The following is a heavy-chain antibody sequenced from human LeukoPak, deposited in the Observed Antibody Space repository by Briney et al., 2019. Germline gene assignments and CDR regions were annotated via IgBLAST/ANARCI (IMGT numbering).Heavy chain of an antibody. J-gene: IGHJ4*02. CDR1: GGSISTYY. CDR2: IYYTGST. CDR3: ARDGAYGGSGDYHFDY. Sequence: SETLSLTCTVSGGSISTYYWSWIRQPPGKGLEWMGYIYYTGSTNYSPSLKSRVTISVDTSKNQFSLKLSSVTAADTAVYYCARDGAYGGSGDYHFDYWGQGTLVTVTS. V-gene: IGHV4-59*01. D-gene: IGHD4-17*01.